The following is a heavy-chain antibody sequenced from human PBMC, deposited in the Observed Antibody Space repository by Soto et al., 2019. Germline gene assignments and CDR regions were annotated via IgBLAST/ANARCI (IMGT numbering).Heavy chain of an antibody. CDR2: IKSKTDGGTT. D-gene: IGHD6-13*01. V-gene: IGHV3-15*01. CDR1: GFTFSDAW. J-gene: IGHJ4*02. Sequence: GGSLRLSCAASGFTFSDAWMSWVRQAPGKGLEWVGRIKSKTDGGTTDYAAPVKGRFTISRDDSKNTLYLQMNSLKTEDTAVYYCTTSPRASSSWYYFDYWGQGTLVIVSS. CDR3: TTSPRASSSWYYFDY.